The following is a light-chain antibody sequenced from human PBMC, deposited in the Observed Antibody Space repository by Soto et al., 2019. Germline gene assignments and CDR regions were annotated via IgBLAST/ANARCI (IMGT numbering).Light chain of an antibody. J-gene: IGKJ5*01. V-gene: IGKV3-11*01. Sequence: EIVLTQSPATLSLSPGERATLSCRASQSVDNNVAWYQQKPGQAPRLLIYDASVRATGIPARFSASGSGTDFTLTISSLEPEDFAVYYCQQRSNWPPEITFGQGTRLEIK. CDR1: QSVDNN. CDR3: QQRSNWPPEIT. CDR2: DAS.